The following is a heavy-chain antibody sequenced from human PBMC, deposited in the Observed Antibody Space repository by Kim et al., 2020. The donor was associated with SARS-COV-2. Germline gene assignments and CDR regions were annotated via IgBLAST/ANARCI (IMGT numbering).Heavy chain of an antibody. CDR3: ARDGVSITIFGISYGFGMDV. J-gene: IGHJ6*02. V-gene: IGHV3-21*01. CDR2: ISSSSSYI. D-gene: IGHD3-3*01. Sequence: GGSLRLSCAASGFTFSSYSMNWVRQAPGKGLEWVSSISSSSSYIYYADSVKGRFTISRDNAKNSLYLQMNSLRAEDTAVYYCARDGVSITIFGISYGFGMDVWGQGTTVTVSS. CDR1: GFTFSSYS.